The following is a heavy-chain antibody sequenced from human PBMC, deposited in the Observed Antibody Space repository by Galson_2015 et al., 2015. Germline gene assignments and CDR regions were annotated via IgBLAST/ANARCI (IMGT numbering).Heavy chain of an antibody. CDR3: AREWVGYYGSGSHPMGV. D-gene: IGHD3-10*01. Sequence: SLRLSCGASGFTFSTYGMHWVRQAPGKGLEWVAVIWYDGSNKYYADSVKGRFTISRDNSKNTLYLQMNSLRAEDTAVYYCAREWVGYYGSGSHPMGVWGKGTTVTVSS. V-gene: IGHV3-33*01. CDR2: IWYDGSNK. J-gene: IGHJ6*04. CDR1: GFTFSTYG.